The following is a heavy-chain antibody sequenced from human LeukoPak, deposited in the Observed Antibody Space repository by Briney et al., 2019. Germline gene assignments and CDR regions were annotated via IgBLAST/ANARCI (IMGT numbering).Heavy chain of an antibody. CDR3: AKDWIPYNRVFDCFDF. CDR1: GFTFSIHA. Sequence: GGSLRLSCAGSGFTFSIHAMRWVRQAPGKGLGWVSTIGGGDTYYADAVKGRFTISRDDSQSTVHLQMNSLRAEDTAVYYCAKDWIPYNRVFDCFDFWGQGTLVTVSS. V-gene: IGHV3-23*01. D-gene: IGHD1-1*01. J-gene: IGHJ4*02. CDR2: IGGGDT.